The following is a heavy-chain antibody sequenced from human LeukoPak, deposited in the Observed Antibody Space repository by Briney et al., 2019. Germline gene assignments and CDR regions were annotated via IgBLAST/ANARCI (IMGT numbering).Heavy chain of an antibody. J-gene: IGHJ4*02. CDR3: ARGTAMVTPGFDY. CDR2: ISSSGSTI. Sequence: PGGSLRLSCAASGFTFSSYSMNWVRQAPGKGLEWVSYISSSGSTIYYADSVKGRFTISRDDAKNSLYLQMNSLRAEDTAVYYCARGTAMVTPGFDYWGQGTLVTVSS. CDR1: GFTFSSYS. D-gene: IGHD5-18*01. V-gene: IGHV3-48*04.